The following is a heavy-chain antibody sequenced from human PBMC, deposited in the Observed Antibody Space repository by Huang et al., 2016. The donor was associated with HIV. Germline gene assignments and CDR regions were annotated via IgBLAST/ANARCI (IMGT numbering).Heavy chain of an antibody. V-gene: IGHV3-21*01. CDR3: ARAVPTPNRFGVGGFDY. CDR2: ISSSSSYI. D-gene: IGHD3-3*01. CDR1: GFTFSSYS. J-gene: IGHJ4*02. Sequence: EVQLVESGGGLVKPGGSLRLSCAASGFTFSSYSMNWVRQAPGKGLDGVSSISSSSSYINYADAVKGRFTISRDNAKNSLYLKMNSLRAEDTAVYYCARAVPTPNRFGVGGFDYWGQGTLVTVSS.